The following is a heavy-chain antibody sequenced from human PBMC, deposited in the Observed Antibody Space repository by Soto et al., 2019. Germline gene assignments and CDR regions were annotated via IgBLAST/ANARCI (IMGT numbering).Heavy chain of an antibody. D-gene: IGHD5-18*01. CDR2: ISSNGGST. CDR1: GFTFSSYA. V-gene: IGHV3-64*02. CDR3: ARSSRGYSYFDY. J-gene: IGHJ4*02. Sequence: EVQLVESGEGLVQPGGSLRLSCAASGFTFSSYAMHWVRQAPGTGLEYVSAISSNGGSTYYADSVKGRFTISRDNSKNTLYLQMGSLRAEDMAVYYCARSSRGYSYFDYWGQGTLVTVSS.